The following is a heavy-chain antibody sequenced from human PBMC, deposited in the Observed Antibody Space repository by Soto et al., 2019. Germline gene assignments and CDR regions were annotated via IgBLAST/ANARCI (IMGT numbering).Heavy chain of an antibody. Sequence: ASVKVSCKASGYTFTSYGISWVRQAPGQGLEWMGWISAYNGNTNYAQKLQGRVTMTTDTSTSTAYMELRSLRSDDTAVYYCAREIYCSSTSCVGGWFDPWGQGTLVTVSS. CDR1: GYTFTSYG. CDR2: ISAYNGNT. CDR3: AREIYCSSTSCVGGWFDP. J-gene: IGHJ5*02. V-gene: IGHV1-18*01. D-gene: IGHD2-2*01.